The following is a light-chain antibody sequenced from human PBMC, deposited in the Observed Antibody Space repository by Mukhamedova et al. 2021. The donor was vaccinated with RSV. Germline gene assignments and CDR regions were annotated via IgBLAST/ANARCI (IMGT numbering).Light chain of an antibody. J-gene: IGKJ2*01. Sequence: VSVTCRASQSIGWYLAWYQQKPGKAPKLLIYKASNLQSGVPSRFSGSGSGTEFTLTISSLQPGDFATYYCQQYNSYPYSFGQGT. CDR2: KAS. CDR3: QQYNSYPYS. CDR1: QSIGWY. V-gene: IGKV1-5*03.